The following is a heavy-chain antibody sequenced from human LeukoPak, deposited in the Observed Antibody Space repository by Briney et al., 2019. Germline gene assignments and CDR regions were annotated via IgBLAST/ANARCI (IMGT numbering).Heavy chain of an antibody. J-gene: IGHJ4*02. D-gene: IGHD4-17*01. CDR3: ARSPSYDYGDYPFDY. V-gene: IGHV3-48*03. Sequence: GGSLRLSCAASGFTFNRYNMNWVRRAPGKGLEWVSYISSSGSTIYYADSVKGRFTISRDNAKNSLYLQMNSLRAEDTAVYYCARSPSYDYGDYPFDYWGQGTLVTVSS. CDR1: GFTFNRYN. CDR2: ISSSGSTI.